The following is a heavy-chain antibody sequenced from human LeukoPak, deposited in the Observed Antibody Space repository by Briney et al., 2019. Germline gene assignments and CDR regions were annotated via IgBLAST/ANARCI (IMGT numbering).Heavy chain of an antibody. CDR1: GFTFSSYA. Sequence: PGGSLRLSCAASGFTFSSYAMSWVRQAPGKGLEWVSAISGSGGSTYYADSVKGRFTISRDYSKRTVYLQMNSLRAEDTAVYYCARDGSTVTTYYYYYYMDVWGKGTTVTVSS. V-gene: IGHV3-23*01. CDR3: ARDGSTVTTYYYYYYMDV. D-gene: IGHD4-17*01. CDR2: ISGSGGST. J-gene: IGHJ6*03.